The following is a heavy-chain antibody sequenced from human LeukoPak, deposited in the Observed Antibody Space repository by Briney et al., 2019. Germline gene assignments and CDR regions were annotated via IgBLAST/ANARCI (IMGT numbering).Heavy chain of an antibody. V-gene: IGHV3-66*01. D-gene: IGHD5-18*01. Sequence: GGSLRLSCAASGFTVSSNYMSWVRQAPGKGLEWVSVIYSGGSTYYADSVKGRFTISRDNSKNTLYLQMNSLRAEDTAVYYCARVGTAMALDYWGQGTLVTVSS. CDR2: IYSGGST. CDR3: ARVGTAMALDY. J-gene: IGHJ4*02. CDR1: GFTVSSNY.